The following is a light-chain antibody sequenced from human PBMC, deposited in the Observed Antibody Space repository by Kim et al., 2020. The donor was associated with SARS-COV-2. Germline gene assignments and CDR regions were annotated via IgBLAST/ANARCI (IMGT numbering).Light chain of an antibody. Sequence: SASVGDRVTITCRARQSISTYLYWYQQKPGKAPKLLISAASILQSGVPSRFSGSGSGTDFTLTISSLQSEDFATYYCQQSFGTPYTFGQGTKLEI. J-gene: IGKJ2*01. CDR2: AAS. CDR3: QQSFGTPYT. V-gene: IGKV1-39*01. CDR1: QSISTY.